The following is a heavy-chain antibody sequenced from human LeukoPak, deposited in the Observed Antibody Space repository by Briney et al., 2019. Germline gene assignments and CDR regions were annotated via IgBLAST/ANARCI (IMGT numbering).Heavy chain of an antibody. V-gene: IGHV4-34*01. CDR3: ARSQVRTYYYGSGSPDY. CDR2: INHSGST. CDR1: GGSFSGYY. J-gene: IGHJ4*02. D-gene: IGHD3-10*01. Sequence: SETLSLTCAVYGGSFSGYYWSWIRQPPGKGLEWIGEINHSGSTNYNPSLKSRVTISVDTSKNQFSLKLSSVTAADTAVYYCARSQVRTYYYGSGSPDYWGQGTLVTVSS.